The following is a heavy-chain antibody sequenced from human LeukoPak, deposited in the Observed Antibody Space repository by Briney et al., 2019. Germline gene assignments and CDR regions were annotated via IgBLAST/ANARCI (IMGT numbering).Heavy chain of an antibody. D-gene: IGHD1-26*01. CDR3: ARDRKVGATQLDY. V-gene: IGHV4-34*01. J-gene: IGHJ4*02. CDR1: GGSFSGYY. CDR2: INHSGST. Sequence: SETLSLTCAVYGGSFSGYYWSWIRQPPGKGLEWIGEINHSGSTNYNPSLKSRVTISVDTSKNQFSLKLSSVTAADTAVYYCARDRKVGATQLDYWGQGTLVTVSS.